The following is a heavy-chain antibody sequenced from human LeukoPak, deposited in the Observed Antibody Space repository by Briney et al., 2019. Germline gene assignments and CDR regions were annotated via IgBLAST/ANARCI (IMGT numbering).Heavy chain of an antibody. CDR3: ARVRSSPRIYYYYYMDV. J-gene: IGHJ6*03. CDR2: ISSSGSTI. V-gene: IGHV3-48*03. CDR1: GFTFSSYE. D-gene: IGHD6-6*01. Sequence: GGTLRLSCAASGFTFSSYEMNWVRQAPGKGLEWVSYISSSGSTIYYADSVKGRFTISRDNAKNSLYLQMNSLRAEDTAVYYCARVRSSPRIYYYYYMDVWGKGTTVTISS.